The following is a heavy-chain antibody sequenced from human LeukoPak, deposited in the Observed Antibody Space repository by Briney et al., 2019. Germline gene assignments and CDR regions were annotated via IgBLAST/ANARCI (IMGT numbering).Heavy chain of an antibody. CDR2: ISGSGDST. CDR3: ARVGSSSSIDY. D-gene: IGHD6-6*01. J-gene: IGHJ4*02. V-gene: IGHV3-23*01. Sequence: GGSLRLSCAASGFYFSSYDMNWVRQAPGKGLEWVSAISGSGDSTYYADSVKGRFTISRDNSKHTLYLQMNSLRAEDTAVYYCARVGSSSSIDYWGQGTLVTVSS. CDR1: GFYFSSYD.